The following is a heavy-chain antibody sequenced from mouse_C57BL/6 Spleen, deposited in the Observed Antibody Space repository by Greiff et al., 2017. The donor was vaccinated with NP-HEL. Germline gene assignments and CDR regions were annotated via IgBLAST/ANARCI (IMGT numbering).Heavy chain of an antibody. Sequence: QVQLQQSGPELVKPGASVKLSCKASGYAFSSSWMNWVKQRPGQGLEWIGRIYPGDGDTNYNGKFKGKATLTADKSSSTAYMQLSSLTSEDSAVYFCASEVLRYRGFAYWGQGTLVTVSA. J-gene: IGHJ3*01. V-gene: IGHV1-82*01. D-gene: IGHD1-1*01. CDR3: ASEVLRYRGFAY. CDR2: IYPGDGDT. CDR1: GYAFSSSW.